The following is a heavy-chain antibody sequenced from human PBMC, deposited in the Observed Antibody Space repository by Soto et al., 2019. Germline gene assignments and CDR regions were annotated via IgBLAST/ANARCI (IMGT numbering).Heavy chain of an antibody. CDR1: GGSFSGYY. Sequence: SETLSLTCAVYGGSFSGYYWNWIRQPPGKGLEWIGEINYSGSTNYNPSLKSRVTISVDTSKNQFSLKLSSVTAADTAVYYCARVPLEYSSSWGKGTTVTVSS. V-gene: IGHV4-34*01. D-gene: IGHD6-13*01. CDR3: ARVPLEYSSS. CDR2: INYSGST. J-gene: IGHJ6*04.